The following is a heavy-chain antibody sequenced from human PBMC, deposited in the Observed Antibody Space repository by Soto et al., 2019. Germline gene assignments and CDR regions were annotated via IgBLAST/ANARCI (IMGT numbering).Heavy chain of an antibody. CDR1: GYTFTSYC. CDR2: ISAYNGNT. D-gene: IGHD3-16*02. Sequence: ASVKVSCKASGYTFTSYCISWVRQAPGQGLEWMGWISAYNGNTNYAQKLQGRVTMTTDTSTSTAYMELRSLRSDDTAVYYCARAPKGYDYIWGSYRLEPNFGYWGQGTLVTVS. CDR3: ARAPKGYDYIWGSYRLEPNFGY. J-gene: IGHJ4*02. V-gene: IGHV1-18*01.